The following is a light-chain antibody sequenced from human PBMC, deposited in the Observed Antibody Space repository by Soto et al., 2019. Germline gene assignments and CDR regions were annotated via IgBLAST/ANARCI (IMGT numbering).Light chain of an antibody. J-gene: IGKJ2*01. CDR1: QSVSSSY. CDR2: GAS. V-gene: IGKV3-20*01. Sequence: EIVLTQSPGTLSLSPGERATFSCRASQSVSSSYLAWYQQKPGQAPRLLIYGASGRASGIPERISGSGSGTDFTLTISRLEPEDFAVYYCQQYGTSPYTFGQGTKLEIK. CDR3: QQYGTSPYT.